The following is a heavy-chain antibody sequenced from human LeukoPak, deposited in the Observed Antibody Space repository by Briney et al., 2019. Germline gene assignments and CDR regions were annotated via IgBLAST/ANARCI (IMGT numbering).Heavy chain of an antibody. CDR2: IYYSGST. CDR3: ARGIRLSFSRRDWFDP. CDR1: GGSISSYY. Sequence: SETLSLTCTVSGGSISSYYWSWIRQPPGKGLEWIGYIYYSGSTNYDPSLKSRVTISVDTSKNQFSLKLSSVTAADTAVYYCARGIRLSFSRRDWFDPWGQGTLVTVSS. D-gene: IGHD2/OR15-2a*01. J-gene: IGHJ5*02. V-gene: IGHV4-59*01.